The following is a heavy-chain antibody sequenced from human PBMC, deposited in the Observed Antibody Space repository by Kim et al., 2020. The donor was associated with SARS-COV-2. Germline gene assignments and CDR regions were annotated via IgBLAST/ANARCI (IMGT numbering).Heavy chain of an antibody. Sequence: DGGTTDYAAPVKGRFTISRDDSKNTLYLQMNSLKTEDTAVYYCTTSGWGYWGQGTLVTVSS. D-gene: IGHD6-19*01. J-gene: IGHJ4*02. CDR2: DGGTT. CDR3: TTSGWGY. V-gene: IGHV3-15*01.